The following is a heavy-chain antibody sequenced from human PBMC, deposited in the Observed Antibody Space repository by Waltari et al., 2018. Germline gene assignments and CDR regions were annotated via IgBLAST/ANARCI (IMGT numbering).Heavy chain of an antibody. D-gene: IGHD6-19*01. CDR1: GGSFSGYY. Sequence: QVQLQQWGAGLLKPSETLSLTCAVYGGSFSGYYWSWIRQPPGKGLEWIGEINHSGSTNYNPSLKSRVTISVDTSKNQFSLKLSSVTAADTAVYYCARGPSTWLVRGYWYFDLWGRGTLVTVSS. CDR3: ARGPSTWLVRGYWYFDL. V-gene: IGHV4-34*01. CDR2: INHSGST. J-gene: IGHJ2*01.